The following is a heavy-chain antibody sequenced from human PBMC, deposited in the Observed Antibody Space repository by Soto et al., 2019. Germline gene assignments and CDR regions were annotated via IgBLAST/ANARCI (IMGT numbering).Heavy chain of an antibody. V-gene: IGHV4-39*01. J-gene: IGHJ4*02. Sequence: SETLSLTCTVSSGSISNSAYYWGWIRQPPGKGLEWIGSIYHTGTTYYTPSLKSRVTISVDASMNQISLQLSSVTAADTAVYYCAGVIYGDYIGYWGQGTLVTVSS. CDR3: AGVIYGDYIGY. CDR1: SGSISNSAYY. D-gene: IGHD3-22*01. CDR2: IYHTGTT.